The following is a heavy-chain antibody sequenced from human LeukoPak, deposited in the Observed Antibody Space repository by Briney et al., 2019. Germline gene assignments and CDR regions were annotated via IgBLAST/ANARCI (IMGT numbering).Heavy chain of an antibody. J-gene: IGHJ3*02. CDR1: GFTFSNAW. CDR2: IKSKTDGGTT. CDR3: TTDGEYSNYGAEAFDI. Sequence: GGSLRLSCAASGFTFSNAWMSWVRQAPGKGLEWVGRIKSKTDGGTTDYAAPVKDRFTISRDDSKNTLYLQMNSLKTEDTAVYYCTTDGEYSNYGAEAFDIWGQGTMVTVSS. V-gene: IGHV3-15*01. D-gene: IGHD4-11*01.